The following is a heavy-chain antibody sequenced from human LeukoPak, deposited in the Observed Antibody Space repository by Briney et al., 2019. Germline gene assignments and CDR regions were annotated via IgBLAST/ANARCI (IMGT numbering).Heavy chain of an antibody. CDR3: ARERNTDVVPYYYYYMDV. CDR1: GSTFISYG. J-gene: IGHJ6*03. D-gene: IGHD2-2*01. V-gene: IGHV1-18*01. Sequence: ASVTVSFKASGSTFISYGISWVRQAPGQGLEWTGWISTYNGNTNYAQKLQGRVTMTTNTSTSTAYMELRSVRSDDTAMYYCARERNTDVVPYYYYYMDVWGKGTTLTVSS. CDR2: ISTYNGNT.